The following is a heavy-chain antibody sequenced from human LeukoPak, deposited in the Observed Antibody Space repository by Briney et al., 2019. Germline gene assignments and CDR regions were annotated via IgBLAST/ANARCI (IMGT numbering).Heavy chain of an antibody. CDR1: GVSFSGYY. Sequence: PSETLSLTCAVYGVSFSGYYWSWIRQPPGKGLEWIGEINHSGSTNYNPSLKSRVTISVDTSKNQFSLKLSSVTAADTAVYYCARGQAVAGLGYWGQGTLVTVSS. D-gene: IGHD6-19*01. V-gene: IGHV4-34*01. J-gene: IGHJ4*02. CDR3: ARGQAVAGLGY. CDR2: INHSGST.